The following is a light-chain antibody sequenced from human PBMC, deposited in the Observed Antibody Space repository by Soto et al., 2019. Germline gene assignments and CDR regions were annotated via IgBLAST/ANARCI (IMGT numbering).Light chain of an antibody. CDR2: AAS. Sequence: DIQMTQSPSSLSASVGDRVTITCRASQSISSYLIWYQQKPGKAPNLLIYAASSLQSGVPSRYSGSGSGTDFTLTISSLQPEDFATYYCQQLKSYVTFGQGTRLEIK. V-gene: IGKV1-39*01. CDR3: QQLKSYVT. CDR1: QSISSY. J-gene: IGKJ5*01.